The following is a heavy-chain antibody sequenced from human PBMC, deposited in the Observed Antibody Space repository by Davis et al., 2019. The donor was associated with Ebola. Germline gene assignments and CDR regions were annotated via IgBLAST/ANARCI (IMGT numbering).Heavy chain of an antibody. CDR2: TYYTSKWRD. Sequence: HSQTLSLTCAISGDSVSTNTVAWNWIRQSPSRGLQWLGRTYYTSKWRDGYAVSVRSRISIKPDTSKNQVSLQLNSVTPDDTAVYYCAREEWNVLGHWGQGTLVTVSS. J-gene: IGHJ4*02. D-gene: IGHD1-1*01. CDR1: GDSVSTNTVA. V-gene: IGHV6-1*01. CDR3: AREEWNVLGH.